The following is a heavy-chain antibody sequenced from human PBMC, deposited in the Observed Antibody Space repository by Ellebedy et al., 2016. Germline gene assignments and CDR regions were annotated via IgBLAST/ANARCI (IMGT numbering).Heavy chain of an antibody. V-gene: IGHV3-53*01. J-gene: IGHJ3*01. CDR2: IYNHGQT. CDR3: ATGTYGASDV. D-gene: IGHD4-17*01. Sequence: GESLKISCAASRFTFSFDDYSMHWVRQAPGKGLEWVAFIYNHGQTYYADSVKGRFTISRDTSVNTLYLHMTNLRAEDTAIYYCATGTYGASDVWGQGTRVTVSS. CDR1: RFTFSFDDYS.